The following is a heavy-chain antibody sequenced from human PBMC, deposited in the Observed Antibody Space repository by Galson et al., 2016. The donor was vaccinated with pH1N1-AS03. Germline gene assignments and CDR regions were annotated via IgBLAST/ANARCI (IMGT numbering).Heavy chain of an antibody. J-gene: IGHJ4*01. V-gene: IGHV5-51*01. D-gene: IGHD6-19*01. CDR3: ARLTLSSGWPCDY. CDR1: GYSFTNYW. Sequence: QSGAEVKKPGESLKISCQGSGYSFTNYWIGWVRQMPGKGLEWMGIIYLDDSDTRYSPSFQGQVTISADKSISTAYLQWNSLKASDTAMYYCARLTLSSGWPCDYWGQGTLVTVSS. CDR2: IYLDDSDT.